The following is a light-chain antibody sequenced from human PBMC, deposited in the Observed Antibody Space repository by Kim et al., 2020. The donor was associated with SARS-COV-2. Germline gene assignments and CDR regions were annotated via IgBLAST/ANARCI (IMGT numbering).Light chain of an antibody. V-gene: IGLV2-11*01. CDR1: SSDVGGYTY. CDR3: CSYAGSYTLYV. CDR2: DVS. J-gene: IGLJ1*01. Sequence: SVTISCAGTSSDVGGYTYVSWYQQHPGKAPKLMIYDVSKRPSGVPDRFSGSKSGNTASLTISGLQAEDEADYYCCSYAGSYTLYVFGTGTKVTVL.